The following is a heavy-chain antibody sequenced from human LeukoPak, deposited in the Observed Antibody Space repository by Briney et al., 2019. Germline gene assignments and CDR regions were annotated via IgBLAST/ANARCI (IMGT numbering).Heavy chain of an antibody. D-gene: IGHD3-9*01. CDR3: ARGMLYYDILTGYRDYYMDV. Sequence: SETLSLTCTVSGYSISSGYYWGWIRQPPGKGLEWIGSIYHSGSTYYNPSLKSRVTISVDTSKNQFSLKLSSVTAADTAVYYCARGMLYYDILTGYRDYYMDVWGKGTTVTISS. J-gene: IGHJ6*03. CDR2: IYHSGST. CDR1: GYSISSGYY. V-gene: IGHV4-38-2*02.